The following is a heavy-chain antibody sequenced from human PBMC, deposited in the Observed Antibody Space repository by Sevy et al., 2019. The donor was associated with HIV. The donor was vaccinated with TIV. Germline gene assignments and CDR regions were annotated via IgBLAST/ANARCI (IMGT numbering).Heavy chain of an antibody. J-gene: IGHJ2*01. CDR1: GFAFSSYG. D-gene: IGHD2-21*02. V-gene: IGHV3-30*18. Sequence: GGSLRLSCAASGFAFSSYGMHWVRQAPGKGLEWVAVISYDGSNKYYADSVKGRFTISRDNSKNTLYLQMNSLRAEDTAVYYCAKDLTGGNSDTWYFDLWGRSTLVTVSS. CDR2: ISYDGSNK. CDR3: AKDLTGGNSDTWYFDL.